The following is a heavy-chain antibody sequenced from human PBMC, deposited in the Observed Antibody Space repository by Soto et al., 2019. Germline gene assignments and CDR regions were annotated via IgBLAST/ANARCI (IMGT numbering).Heavy chain of an antibody. D-gene: IGHD6-19*01. CDR2: ITSDTNTI. V-gene: IGHV3-48*02. J-gene: IGHJ4*02. CDR3: ARSVEGHFDY. CDR1: GFPFSIYS. Sequence: EVQLVESGGGLVQPGGSLRLSCAASGFPFSIYSMNWVRQAPGKGLEWSSYITSDTNTIKYADSVKGRFTISRDNAKNLGYLQMNSLRDEDTAVYCCARSVEGHFDYWGQGTVVTVSS.